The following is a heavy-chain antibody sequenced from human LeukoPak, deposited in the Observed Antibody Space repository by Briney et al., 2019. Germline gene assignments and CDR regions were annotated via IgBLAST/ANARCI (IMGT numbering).Heavy chain of an antibody. CDR3: ARHTGPDFWSSRPGWLDP. J-gene: IGHJ5*02. Sequence: SETLSLTCAVSGGSISSGGYSWSWIRQPPGKGLEWIGYIYHSGSTYYNPSLKSRVTISVDTSKNQFSLKLSSVTAADTAVYYCARHTGPDFWSSRPGWLDPWGQGTLVTVSS. D-gene: IGHD3-3*01. CDR2: IYHSGST. CDR1: GGSISSGGYS. V-gene: IGHV4-30-2*03.